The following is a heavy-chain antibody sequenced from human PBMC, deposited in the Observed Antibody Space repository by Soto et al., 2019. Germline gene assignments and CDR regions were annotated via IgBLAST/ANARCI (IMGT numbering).Heavy chain of an antibody. V-gene: IGHV4-30-2*01. J-gene: IGHJ5*02. CDR1: GGSISSGGYY. CDR2: MYHSGNT. Sequence: KPSETLSLTYTVSGGSISSGGYYWSWIRQHPGKGLEWIGYMYHSGNTYYNPSLKGRVTISLDHSRNQFSLRLNSVTAADTAVYFCASSKYDVVAGSVWFDPWGQGTLVTVSS. D-gene: IGHD2-21*01. CDR3: ASSKYDVVAGSVWFDP.